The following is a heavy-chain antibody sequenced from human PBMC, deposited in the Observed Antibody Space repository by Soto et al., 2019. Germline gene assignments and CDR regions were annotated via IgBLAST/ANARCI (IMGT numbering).Heavy chain of an antibody. D-gene: IGHD3-9*01. Sequence: PSETLSLTCTVSGGSMISYYWSWIRQPPGRGLEWIGFIYYAGSTKYNPSLNSRVTISVDTSKNQFSLTVTSVTAADTAVYYCARFWPPPYSDALTDYTDAFDYWGQGTQVTVSS. CDR1: GGSMISYY. CDR3: ARFWPPPYSDALTDYTDAFDY. V-gene: IGHV4-59*08. CDR2: IYYAGST. J-gene: IGHJ4*02.